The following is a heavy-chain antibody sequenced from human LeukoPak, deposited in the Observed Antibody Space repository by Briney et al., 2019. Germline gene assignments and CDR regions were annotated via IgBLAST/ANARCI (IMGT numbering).Heavy chain of an antibody. J-gene: IGHJ2*01. CDR2: ISYYGTDK. CDR3: ARDGPSDSDWYFDL. D-gene: IGHD2-21*02. Sequence: PGGSLRLSCAASGFTFSPYAMYWVRQAPGKGLEWVAVISYYGTDKYYADFVKGRFTISRDNSKNTLYLQMNSLRAEDTAVYYCARDGPSDSDWYFDLWGRGTLVTVSS. V-gene: IGHV3-30*04. CDR1: GFTFSPYA.